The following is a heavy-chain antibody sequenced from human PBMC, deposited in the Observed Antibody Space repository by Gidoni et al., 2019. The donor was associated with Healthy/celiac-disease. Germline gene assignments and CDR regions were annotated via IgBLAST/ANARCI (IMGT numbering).Heavy chain of an antibody. J-gene: IGHJ3*02. CDR3: ARDSQDAFDI. V-gene: IGHV3-33*01. CDR1: GFTFISYG. CDR2: IWYDGSNK. Sequence: QVQLVASGGGVVQRGRSMRLSCAASGFTFISYGMHWVRQAPGKGLEWVAVIWYDGSNKFSAYSVKGRFTISRDNSKNTLYLQMNSLRAEDTAVYYCARDSQDAFDIWGQGTMVTVSS.